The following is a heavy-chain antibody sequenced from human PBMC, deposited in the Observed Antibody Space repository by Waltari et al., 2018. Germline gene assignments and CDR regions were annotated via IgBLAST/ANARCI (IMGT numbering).Heavy chain of an antibody. CDR2: IYYGGNT. J-gene: IGHJ5*02. Sequence: QLQLQESGPGLVKPSETLSLTCTVSGGSVTGAYYWGWIRQPPGKGLEWIGSIYYGGNTYFNPSLKSRVTISVDTSKNQVSLNLSSVTAADTAVFYCARARRGGVDNAYKWFDPWGQGTLVTVSS. D-gene: IGHD3-16*01. CDR1: GGSVTGAYY. V-gene: IGHV4-39*01. CDR3: ARARRGGVDNAYKWFDP.